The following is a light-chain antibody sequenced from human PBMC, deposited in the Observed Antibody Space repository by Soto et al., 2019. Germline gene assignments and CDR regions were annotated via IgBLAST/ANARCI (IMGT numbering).Light chain of an antibody. CDR3: CSYAGSYTDV. J-gene: IGLJ1*01. Sequence: QSVLTQPRSVSGSPGQSVTISCTGTSSDVGGYNYVSWYQQHPGKAPKLMIYAVSKRPSGVPDRFSGSKSGNTASLTISGLQAEDEADYYCCSYAGSYTDVFGTGTKVTVL. CDR1: SSDVGGYNY. CDR2: AVS. V-gene: IGLV2-11*01.